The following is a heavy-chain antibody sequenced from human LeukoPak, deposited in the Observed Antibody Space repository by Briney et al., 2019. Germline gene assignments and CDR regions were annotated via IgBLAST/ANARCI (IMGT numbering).Heavy chain of an antibody. J-gene: IGHJ4*02. CDR2: ISSSRSYI. D-gene: IGHD3-22*01. V-gene: IGHV3-21*01. CDR1: GFPFRSFG. Sequence: GGSLRLSCAASGFPFRSFGMHWVRQAPGKGLEWVSSISSSRSYIYYADSVKGRFTISRDNAKNSLYLQMNSLRAEDTAVYYCARDGYYDSSNDFDYWGQGTLVTVSS. CDR3: ARDGYYDSSNDFDY.